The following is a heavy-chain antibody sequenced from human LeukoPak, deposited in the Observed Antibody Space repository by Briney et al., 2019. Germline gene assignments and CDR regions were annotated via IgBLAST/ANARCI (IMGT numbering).Heavy chain of an antibody. J-gene: IGHJ4*02. Sequence: GGSLTLACPASGFTFSEYYISWVRQAAGRGREWVAYIRNSDTTRNYADTMKGRFTISRDTATNSLYLQLNSLRAEDTAVFYCASLINYYDRSGYLGRWGQGTLVTVSS. CDR3: ASLINYYDRSGYLGR. V-gene: IGHV3-11*04. CDR2: IRNSDTTR. D-gene: IGHD3-22*01. CDR1: GFTFSEYY.